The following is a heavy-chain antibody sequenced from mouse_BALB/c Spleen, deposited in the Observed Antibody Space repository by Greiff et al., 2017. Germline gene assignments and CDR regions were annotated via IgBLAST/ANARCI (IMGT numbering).Heavy chain of an antibody. CDR2: IYPGSGNT. D-gene: IGHD2-4*01. V-gene: IGHV1-63*01. CDR3: ARSGDYDDY. Sequence: VQLQQSGAELVRPGTSVKISCKASGYAFTNYWLGWVKQRPGHGLEWIGDIYPGSGNTYYNEKFKGKATLTADKSSSTAYMQLSSLTSEDSAVYFCARSGDYDDYWGQGTTLTVSS. J-gene: IGHJ2*01. CDR1: GYAFTNYW.